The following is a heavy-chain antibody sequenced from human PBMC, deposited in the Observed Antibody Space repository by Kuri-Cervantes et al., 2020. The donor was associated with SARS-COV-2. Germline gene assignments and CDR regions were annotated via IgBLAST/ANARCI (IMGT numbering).Heavy chain of an antibody. D-gene: IGHD3-9*01. J-gene: IGHJ4*02. Sequence: SVKVSCKASGGTFSSYAISWVRQAPGQGLEWMGGIIPIFGTANYAQKFQGRVTITADKSTSTTYLELSSLRSEDTAVYDCVRNKAREILTCYYWGFGYWGQGTLVTVSS. CDR1: GGTFSSYA. V-gene: IGHV1-69*06. CDR3: VRNKAREILTCYYWGFGY. CDR2: IIPIFGTA.